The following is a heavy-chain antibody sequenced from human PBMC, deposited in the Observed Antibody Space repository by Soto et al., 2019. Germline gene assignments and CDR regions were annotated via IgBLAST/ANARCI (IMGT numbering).Heavy chain of an antibody. Sequence: GGSLRLSCAASGFTFSSYAMHWVRQAPGKGLEWVAVISYDGSNKYYADSVKGRFTISRDNSKNTLYLQMNSLRAEGTAVYYCARMLILGYCSSTSCLTRGMDVWGQGTTVTVSS. CDR1: GFTFSSYA. CDR3: ARMLILGYCSSTSCLTRGMDV. D-gene: IGHD2-2*01. J-gene: IGHJ6*02. V-gene: IGHV3-30-3*01. CDR2: ISYDGSNK.